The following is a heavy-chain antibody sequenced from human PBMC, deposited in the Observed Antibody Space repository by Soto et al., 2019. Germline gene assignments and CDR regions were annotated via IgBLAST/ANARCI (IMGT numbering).Heavy chain of an antibody. Sequence: VASVKVSCKASGYTFTGYYMHWVRQAPGQGLEWMGWINPNSGGTNYAQKFQGRVTMTRDTSISTAYMELSRLRSDDTAVYYCARDLDYDILTGYYTPPWFDPWGQGTL. CDR2: INPNSGGT. V-gene: IGHV1-2*02. CDR3: ARDLDYDILTGYYTPPWFDP. CDR1: GYTFTGYY. D-gene: IGHD3-9*01. J-gene: IGHJ5*02.